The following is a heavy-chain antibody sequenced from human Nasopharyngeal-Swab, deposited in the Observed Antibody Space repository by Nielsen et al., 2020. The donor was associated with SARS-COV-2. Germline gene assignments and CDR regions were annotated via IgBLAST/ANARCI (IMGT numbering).Heavy chain of an antibody. CDR2: ISSTGNTG. CDR1: GFTFSSNE. J-gene: IGHJ3*02. V-gene: IGHV3-48*03. D-gene: IGHD3-3*01. Sequence: GESLKISCTASGFTFSSNEMNWVRQAPGKGLEWLSYISSTGNTGYYADSVKGRFTISRDNAKNSLYLQMNSLRAEDTAVYYCAREAYYDFWSGSHNAFDIWGQGTMVTVSS. CDR3: AREAYYDFWSGSHNAFDI.